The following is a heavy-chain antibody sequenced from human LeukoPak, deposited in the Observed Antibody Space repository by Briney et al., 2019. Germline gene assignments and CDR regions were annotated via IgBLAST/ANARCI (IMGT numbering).Heavy chain of an antibody. CDR2: IYPGDSDA. Sequence: GESLKISCKGSGYTFTIYWIGWVRQMPGKGLEWMGIIYPGDSDARYSPSFQGQVSISVDRSISTAYLQWSSLKASDTAMYYCARQRVLGYRDAFDIWGQGTMVTVSS. CDR1: GYTFTIYW. D-gene: IGHD5-18*01. CDR3: ARQRVLGYRDAFDI. V-gene: IGHV5-51*01. J-gene: IGHJ3*02.